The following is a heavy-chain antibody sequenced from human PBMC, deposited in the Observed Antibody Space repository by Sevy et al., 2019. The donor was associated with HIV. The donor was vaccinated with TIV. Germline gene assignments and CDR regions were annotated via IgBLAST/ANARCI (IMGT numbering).Heavy chain of an antibody. J-gene: IGHJ2*01. Sequence: GGSLRLSCAASGFTFSSYSMNWVRQAPGKGLEWVSSISSSSSYIYYADSVKGRFTISRDNAKNSLYLQMNSLRAEDTAVYYCARGCDIEFGALSLPDWYFDLWGRGTLVTVSS. D-gene: IGHD3-16*02. CDR3: ARGCDIEFGALSLPDWYFDL. CDR2: ISSSSSYI. CDR1: GFTFSSYS. V-gene: IGHV3-21*01.